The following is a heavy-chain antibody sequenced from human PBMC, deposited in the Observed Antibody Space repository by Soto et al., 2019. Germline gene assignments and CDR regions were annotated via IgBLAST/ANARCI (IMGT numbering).Heavy chain of an antibody. CDR3: ARIIGYGYHYYGLDV. J-gene: IGHJ6*02. CDR1: GFTFSSYS. V-gene: IGHV3-21*02. CDR2: ISSSTSYI. D-gene: IGHD5-18*01. Sequence: EVQLVESGGGLVKPGGSLRLSCAASGFTFSSYSMNWVRQAPGKGLEWVSSISSSTSYIYYADSVKGRFTISRDNAKNSLSVQMNSLRAEDTAVYYCARIIGYGYHYYGLDVWGQGTTVTVSS.